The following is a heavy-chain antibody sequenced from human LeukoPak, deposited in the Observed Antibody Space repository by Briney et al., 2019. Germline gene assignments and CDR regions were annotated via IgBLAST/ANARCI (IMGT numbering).Heavy chain of an antibody. Sequence: ASETLSLTCAVSGGSISSSNWWSWVRQPPGKGLEWIGEIFHSGSTSYNPSLKSRVTMSVDTSNDQFSLKVSSVTAADTAVYYCARGGSSWYADYWGQGTLVTVSS. CDR3: ARGGSSWYADY. CDR2: IFHSGST. J-gene: IGHJ4*02. CDR1: GGSISSSNW. D-gene: IGHD6-13*01. V-gene: IGHV4-4*02.